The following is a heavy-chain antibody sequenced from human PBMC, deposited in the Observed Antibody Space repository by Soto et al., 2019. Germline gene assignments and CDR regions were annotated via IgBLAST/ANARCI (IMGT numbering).Heavy chain of an antibody. D-gene: IGHD3-3*01. J-gene: IGHJ3*01. V-gene: IGHV3-23*01. CDR1: GFTFSSYA. CDR2: ISGSGGST. CDR3: AKDHLMGFRFLEWLIDSFDF. Sequence: GGSLRLSCAASGFTFSSYAMSWVRQAPGKGLEWVSAISGSGGSTYYEDSVKGRFTISRDNSKNTLYLQKNSLRAEDTTVYYSAKDHLMGFRFLEWLIDSFDFWGQGTMVTVSS.